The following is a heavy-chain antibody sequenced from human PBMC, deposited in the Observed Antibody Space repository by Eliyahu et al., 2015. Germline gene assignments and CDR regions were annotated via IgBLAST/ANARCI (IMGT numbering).Heavy chain of an antibody. D-gene: IGHD4-11*01. CDR2: FEGSGSNA. CDR3: AKGAVPSNFHYYGMDV. Sequence: EVQLLESGGGLVQPGGSLXLSCETSGXXLSXYMMTWVRQVPGKGPEWVSAFEGSGSNAHYADSVKGRFTISRDISKDTVFLQMNSLKAEDTAVYYCAKGAVPSNFHYYGMDVWGQGTTVTVSS. V-gene: IGHV3-23*01. J-gene: IGHJ6*02. CDR1: GXXLSXYM.